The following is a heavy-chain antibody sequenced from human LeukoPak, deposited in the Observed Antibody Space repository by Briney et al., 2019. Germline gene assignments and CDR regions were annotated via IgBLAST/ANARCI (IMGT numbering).Heavy chain of an antibody. J-gene: IGHJ4*02. D-gene: IGHD4-23*01. Sequence: GGSLRLSCAASGFTFDDYAMHWVRQAPGKGLEWVSLISWDGGSTYYADSVKGRFTISRDNSKNSLYLQMNSLRAEDTALYYCAKDIRPYYGGNSGVDYWGQGTLVTVSS. CDR2: ISWDGGST. CDR1: GFTFDDYA. CDR3: AKDIRPYYGGNSGVDY. V-gene: IGHV3-43D*03.